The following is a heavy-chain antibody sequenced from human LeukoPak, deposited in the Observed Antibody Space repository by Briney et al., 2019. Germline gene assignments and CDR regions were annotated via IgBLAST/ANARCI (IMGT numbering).Heavy chain of an antibody. V-gene: IGHV3-30*04. Sequence: GRSLRLSCAASGFTFSSYAMHWVRQAPGKGLEWVAVISYDGSNKYYADSVKGRFTISRDNSKNTLYLQMNSLRAEDTAVYYCARGYGSGYLFDYWGQGTLVTVSS. J-gene: IGHJ4*02. CDR2: ISYDGSNK. D-gene: IGHD3-22*01. CDR1: GFTFSSYA. CDR3: ARGYGSGYLFDY.